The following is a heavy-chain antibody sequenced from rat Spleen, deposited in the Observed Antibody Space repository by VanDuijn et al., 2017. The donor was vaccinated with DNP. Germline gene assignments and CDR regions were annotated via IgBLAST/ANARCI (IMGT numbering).Heavy chain of an antibody. Sequence: EVQLVESGGGPVQPGRSLKLSCLASGFIFSNYWMTWIRQAPGKGLEWVASITTSGGSTYYRDSVKGRFTFSRDNAKSTLYLQMDSLRSEDTATYYCTRDSGDWYFDFWGPGTMVTVSS. J-gene: IGHJ1*01. CDR3: TRDSGDWYFDF. CDR1: GFIFSNYW. CDR2: ITTSGGST. V-gene: IGHV5-31*01. D-gene: IGHD1-1*01.